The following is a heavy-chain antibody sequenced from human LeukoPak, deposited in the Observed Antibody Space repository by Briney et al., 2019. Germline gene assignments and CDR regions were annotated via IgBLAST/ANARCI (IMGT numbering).Heavy chain of an antibody. CDR1: GGSLSSGDYY. CDR2: IYYSGST. Sequence: PSETLSLTCTVSGGSLSSGDYYWSWIRQPPGKGLEWIGYIYYSGSTYYNPSLKSRVTISIDTSKNQFSLKLSSVTAADTAVYYCARDLSWPINAFDIWGQGTMVTVSS. J-gene: IGHJ3*02. V-gene: IGHV4-30-4*01. D-gene: IGHD5-12*01. CDR3: ARDLSWPINAFDI.